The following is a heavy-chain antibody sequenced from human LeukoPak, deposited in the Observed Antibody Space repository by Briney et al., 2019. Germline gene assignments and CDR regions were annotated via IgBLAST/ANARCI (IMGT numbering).Heavy chain of an antibody. CDR3: ARLIEESYYDILTGPSNAFDI. V-gene: IGHV5-51*01. J-gene: IGHJ3*02. D-gene: IGHD3-9*01. CDR2: IYPGDSDT. Sequence: GESLKISCKGSGYSFTSYWIGWVRPMPGKGLEWMGIIYPGDSDTRYSPSFQGQVTISADKSISTAYLQWSSLKASDTAMYYCARLIEESYYDILTGPSNAFDIWGQGTMVTVSS. CDR1: GYSFTSYW.